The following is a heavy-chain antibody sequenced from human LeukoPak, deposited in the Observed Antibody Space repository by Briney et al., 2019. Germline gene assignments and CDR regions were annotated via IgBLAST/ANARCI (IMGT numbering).Heavy chain of an antibody. Sequence: GGSLRLSCEASGLIFSSYWMSWVRQAPGKGLEWVANIKKDGSEMYYVDSVKGRFTISRDNAKNSLYLQMNSLRADDTAVYHCARQETSSYNGAFDIWGQGTMVTVSS. V-gene: IGHV3-7*01. CDR3: ARQETSSYNGAFDI. CDR1: GLIFSSYW. CDR2: IKKDGSEM. D-gene: IGHD1-26*01. J-gene: IGHJ3*02.